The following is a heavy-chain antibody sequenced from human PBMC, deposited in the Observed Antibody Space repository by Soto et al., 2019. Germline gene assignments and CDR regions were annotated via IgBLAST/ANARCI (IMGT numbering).Heavy chain of an antibody. Sequence: QVQLVQSGAEVKKPGASVKVSCKASGYTFTSYSISWVRQAPGQGLEWMGWIRAYNGNTNYAQKLQGRVTMNTDTTTSTADMEVRSLRSDDPAVYYFARDLPTMEFWGQGTTVTVTS. J-gene: IGHJ6*02. CDR3: ARDLPTMEF. V-gene: IGHV1-18*01. CDR2: IRAYNGNT. CDR1: GYTFTSYS.